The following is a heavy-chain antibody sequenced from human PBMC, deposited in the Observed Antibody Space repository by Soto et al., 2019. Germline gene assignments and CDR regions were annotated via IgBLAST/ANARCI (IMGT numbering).Heavy chain of an antibody. Sequence: QITLKESGPTPVKPTQTLTLTCTFSGFSLSTSGVGVGWIRQPPGKALEWLAVIYWDDDKRYSPSLKSRLTSTKDTSKNQVVLTMTNMDPVDTARYYCAHRQDYRSNWNSGWFDPWGQGTLVTVSS. CDR1: GFSLSTSGVG. V-gene: IGHV2-5*02. CDR3: AHRQDYRSNWNSGWFDP. D-gene: IGHD1-1*01. CDR2: IYWDDDK. J-gene: IGHJ5*02.